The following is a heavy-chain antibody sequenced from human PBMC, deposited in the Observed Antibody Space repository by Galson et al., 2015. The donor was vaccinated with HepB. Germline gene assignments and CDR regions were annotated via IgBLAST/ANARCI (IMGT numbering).Heavy chain of an antibody. J-gene: IGHJ3*02. D-gene: IGHD5-12*01. CDR3: AKVATTPVWAFDI. Sequence: SLRLSCAVSGLTVSSHYMTWVRQAPGKGLEWVSVLNSDGSTYHADSVKGRFTISRHNSWNTLYLQMNSLTTEDTAVYYCAKVATTPVWAFDIWGQGTMVTVSS. CDR1: GLTVSSHY. V-gene: IGHV3-53*04. CDR2: LNSDGST.